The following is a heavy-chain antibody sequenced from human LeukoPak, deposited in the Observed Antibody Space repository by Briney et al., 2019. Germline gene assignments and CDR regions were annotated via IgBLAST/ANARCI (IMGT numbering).Heavy chain of an antibody. CDR3: ASRGAGV. V-gene: IGHV3-30-3*01. J-gene: IGHJ4*02. Sequence: GRSLRLSCAASGFSFSSYAVHWVRQSPGKGLEWVAFISSDGITTYYTDFVKGRFTISRDNSKNTLYLQMSSLRADDTAVYYCASRGAGVWGQGTLVTVSS. CDR2: ISSDGITT. CDR1: GFSFSSYA. D-gene: IGHD2-21*01.